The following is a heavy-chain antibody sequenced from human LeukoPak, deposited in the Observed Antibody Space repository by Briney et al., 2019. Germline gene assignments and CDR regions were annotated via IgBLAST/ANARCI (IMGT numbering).Heavy chain of an antibody. D-gene: IGHD2-2*01. CDR3: AKDPKVRYCSSTSCNY. CDR1: GFSFSSYA. Sequence: GGSLRLSCAASGFSFSSYAMAWVRQPPGKGLEWVSAISGSGDDTYYADSVKGRFTTSRDNSKNILYLQMNSLRAEDTAVYYCAKDPKVRYCSSTSCNYWGQGTLVTVSS. J-gene: IGHJ4*02. V-gene: IGHV3-23*01. CDR2: ISGSGDDT.